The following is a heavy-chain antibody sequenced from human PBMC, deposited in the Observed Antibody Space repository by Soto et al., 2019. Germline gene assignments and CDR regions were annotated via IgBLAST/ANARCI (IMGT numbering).Heavy chain of an antibody. CDR2: INHSGST. CDR1: GGSFSGYY. Sequence: ETLSLTCAVYGGSFSGYYWSWIRQPPGKGLEWIGEINHSGSTNYNPSLKSRVTISVDTSKNQFSLKLSSVTAADTAVYYCARGRVMYYYSSATKSGTWFVPGGQGIPV. D-gene: IGHD3-10*01. J-gene: IGHJ5*02. CDR3: ARGRVMYYYSSATKSGTWFVP. V-gene: IGHV4-34*01.